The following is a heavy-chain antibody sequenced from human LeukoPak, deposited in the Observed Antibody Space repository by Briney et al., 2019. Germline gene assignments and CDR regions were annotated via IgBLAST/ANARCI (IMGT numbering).Heavy chain of an antibody. Sequence: SETLSLTCTVSGGSISSSSYYWGWIRQPPGKGLEWIGSIYYSGSTYYNPSLKSRVTISVDTSKNQFSLKLSSVTAADTAVYYCARVDGSHFDYWGQGTLVTVSS. D-gene: IGHD1-26*01. V-gene: IGHV4-39*07. J-gene: IGHJ4*02. CDR2: IYYSGST. CDR1: GGSISSSSYY. CDR3: ARVDGSHFDY.